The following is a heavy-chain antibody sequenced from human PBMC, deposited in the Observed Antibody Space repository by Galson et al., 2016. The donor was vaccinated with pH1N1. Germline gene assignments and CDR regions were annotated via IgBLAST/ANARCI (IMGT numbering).Heavy chain of an antibody. Sequence: TKYAQKFQGWVTMTRDTSISTANMELNRLRSNDTAVYYCARVRYSGSPSWFDPWGQGTLVTVSS. J-gene: IGHJ5*02. V-gene: IGHV1-2*04. CDR2: T. D-gene: IGHD1-26*01. CDR3: ARVRYSGSPSWFDP.